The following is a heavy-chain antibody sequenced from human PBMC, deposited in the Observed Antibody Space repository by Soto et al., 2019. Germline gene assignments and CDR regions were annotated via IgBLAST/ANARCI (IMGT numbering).Heavy chain of an antibody. CDR3: ARMASFYCSGGSCYPTYGMDV. V-gene: IGHV3-30-3*01. CDR2: ISSVGSNK. J-gene: IGHJ6*02. CDR1: GFTFSKHA. Sequence: QVQLVESGGGVVQPGRSLRLSCAASGFTFSKHAMHWVPQAPGKGLEWVAVISSVGSNKYYEDSVKGRFTISRDNSKNTLYLQMNSLRAEDTAVCYCARMASFYCSGGSCYPTYGMDVGGQGTTVTVSS. D-gene: IGHD2-15*01.